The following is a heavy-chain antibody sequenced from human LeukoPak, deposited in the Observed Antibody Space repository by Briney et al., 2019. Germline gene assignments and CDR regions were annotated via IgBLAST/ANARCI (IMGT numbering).Heavy chain of an antibody. D-gene: IGHD6-13*01. J-gene: IGHJ3*02. CDR2: IYHSGST. Sequence: PSETLSLTCAVPGGSISSSNWWSWVRPPPGKGLEWIGEIYHSGSTNYNPSLKSRVTISVDKSKNQFSLKLSSVTAADTAVYYCAREKGSSWPSDNVFRAFDIWGQGTMVTVSS. CDR1: GGSISSSNW. V-gene: IGHV4-4*02. CDR3: AREKGSSWPSDNVFRAFDI.